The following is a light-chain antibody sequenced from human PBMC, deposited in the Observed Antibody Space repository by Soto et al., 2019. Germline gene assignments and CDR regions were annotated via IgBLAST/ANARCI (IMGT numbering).Light chain of an antibody. CDR2: EVS. J-gene: IGLJ1*01. CDR1: SSDVGAYDY. Sequence: QSALTQPASVSGSPGQSSTISCTGTSSDVGAYDYVSWYQQHPDKAPKLMIYEVSNRPSGVSNRFPGSKSVNTATLTISGLQTEDEADYYCSSYTSSSTRVFGTGTKVTVL. V-gene: IGLV2-14*03. CDR3: SSYTSSSTRV.